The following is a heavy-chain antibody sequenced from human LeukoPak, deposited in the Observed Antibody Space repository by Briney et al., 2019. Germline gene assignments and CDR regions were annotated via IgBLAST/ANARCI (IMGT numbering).Heavy chain of an antibody. J-gene: IGHJ4*02. D-gene: IGHD3-3*01. CDR2: IKEDASAQ. CDR3: GRGNDF. V-gene: IGHV3-7*01. CDR1: GFTFSSYW. Sequence: GGSLRLSCAASGFTFSSYWVTWVRQAPGKGLEWVANIKEDASAQHYVDSVKGRFTISRDNAKNSLYLQMNSLRAEDTAVYYCGRGNDFWGQGTLVTVSS.